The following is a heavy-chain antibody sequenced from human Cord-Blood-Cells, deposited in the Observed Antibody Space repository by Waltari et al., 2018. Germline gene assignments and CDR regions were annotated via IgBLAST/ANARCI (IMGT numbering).Heavy chain of an antibody. V-gene: IGHV1-69*01. Sequence: QVQLVQSGAEVKKPGSSVKVSCKASGGTFSSYAISWVRQAPGQGLEWMGGIIPIFGTANDAQKFQGRVTITADESTSTAYMELSSLRSEDTAVYYCGWSGYLKDYYYYYYMDVWGKGTTVTVSS. J-gene: IGHJ6*03. D-gene: IGHD3-3*01. CDR2: IIPIFGTA. CDR1: GGTFSSYA. CDR3: GWSGYLKDYYYYYYMDV.